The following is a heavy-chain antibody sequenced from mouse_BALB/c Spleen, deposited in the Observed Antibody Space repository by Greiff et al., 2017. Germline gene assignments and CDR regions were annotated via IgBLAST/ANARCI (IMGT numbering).Heavy chain of an antibody. CDR1: GFTFSSYT. V-gene: IGHV5-6-4*01. CDR2: ISSGGSYT. Sequence: EVQVVESGGGLVQPGGSLKLSCAASGFTFSSYTMSWVRQTPEKRLEWVATISSGGSYTYYPDSVKGRFTISRDNAKNTLYLQMSSLKSEDTAMYYCTSDDGYYYFDYWGQGTTLTVSS. J-gene: IGHJ2*01. CDR3: TSDDGYYYFDY. D-gene: IGHD2-3*01.